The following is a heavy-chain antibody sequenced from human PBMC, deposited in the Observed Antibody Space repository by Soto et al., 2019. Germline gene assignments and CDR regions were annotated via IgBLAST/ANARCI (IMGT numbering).Heavy chain of an antibody. CDR3: ARDKGYCSDTSCPDFDY. J-gene: IGHJ4*02. CDR2: INPSGGST. CDR1: GYTFTSYY. Sequence: ASVKVSCKASGYTFTSYYMHWVRQAPGQGLEWMGIINPSGGSTSYAQKFQGRVTMTRNTSTSTAYMELSSLRSEDTAVYYCARDKGYCSDTSCPDFDYWGQGTLVTVSS. D-gene: IGHD2-15*01. V-gene: IGHV1-46*01.